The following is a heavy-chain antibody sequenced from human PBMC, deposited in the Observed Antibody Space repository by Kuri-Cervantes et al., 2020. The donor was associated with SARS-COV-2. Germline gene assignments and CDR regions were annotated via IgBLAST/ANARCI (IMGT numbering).Heavy chain of an antibody. J-gene: IGHJ6*02. V-gene: IGHV4-34*01. CDR3: SRASYGMDV. CDR2: INHSGST. CDR1: GGSFSGYY. Sequence: SETLSLTCAVYGGSFSGYYWSWIRQPPGKGLEWIGEINHSGSTNYNPSLKSRVTISVDTSKNQFSLKLSSVTAADTAVYYCSRASYGMDVWGQGTTVTVSS.